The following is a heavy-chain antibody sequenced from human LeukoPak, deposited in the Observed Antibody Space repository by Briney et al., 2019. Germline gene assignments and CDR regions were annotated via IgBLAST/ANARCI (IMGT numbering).Heavy chain of an antibody. CDR1: GFTFSNAW. CDR2: FKSKTDGGTI. V-gene: IGHV3-15*01. Sequence: PGGSLRLPCAASGFTFSNAWMSWVRQAPGKGLEWVGRFKSKTDGGTIDYAAPVKGRFTISRDESKNTLYLQMNSLKTEDTAFYYCTTGTPHDYWGQGTLVIVSS. D-gene: IGHD1-14*01. CDR3: TTGTPHDY. J-gene: IGHJ4*02.